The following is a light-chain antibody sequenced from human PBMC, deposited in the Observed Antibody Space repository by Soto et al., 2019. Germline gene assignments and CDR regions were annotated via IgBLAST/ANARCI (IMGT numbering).Light chain of an antibody. CDR1: QRLVYSEGNTY. J-gene: IGKJ1*01. CDR3: LQHNTDPWP. Sequence: DVVMTQSQLSLPVTVGPPASIACRSSQRLVYSEGNTYLNWFHQRPGQSPRRLIYKVSNRDSGVPSRFSGSGSGSEFTLTISSLQAEDFAPYFCLQHNTDPWPFGQVTKVAI. V-gene: IGKV2-30*01. CDR2: KVS.